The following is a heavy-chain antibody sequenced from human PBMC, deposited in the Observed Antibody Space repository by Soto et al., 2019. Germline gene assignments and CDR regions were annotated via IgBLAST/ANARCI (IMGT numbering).Heavy chain of an antibody. D-gene: IGHD3-3*01. Sequence: VQLVESGGDLVKPGGSLRLSCAASGYTFSAYYMSWIRQAPGKGMEWISYIDTSGTKIYYADSVKGRFTITRDNAKNSLYLEMNSLRDEDTAVYYCASHYDMWSGYLSPVDYWCQGTLVTVSS. V-gene: IGHV3-11*01. CDR2: IDTSGTKI. J-gene: IGHJ4*02. CDR1: GYTFSAYY. CDR3: ASHYDMWSGYLSPVDY.